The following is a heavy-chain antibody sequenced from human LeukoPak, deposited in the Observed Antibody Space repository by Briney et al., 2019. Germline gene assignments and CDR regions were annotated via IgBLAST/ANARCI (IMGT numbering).Heavy chain of an antibody. Sequence: PGGSLRLSCAASGFTVSSNYMSWVRQAPGKGLEWVSVIYSGGSTYYADSVKGRFTISRDNSKNTLYLQMNSLRAEDTAVYYCARGYDYYDSSGYYPPHFDYWGQGTLVTVSS. J-gene: IGHJ4*02. D-gene: IGHD3-22*01. CDR1: GFTVSSNY. V-gene: IGHV3-53*01. CDR2: IYSGGST. CDR3: ARGYDYYDSSGYYPPHFDY.